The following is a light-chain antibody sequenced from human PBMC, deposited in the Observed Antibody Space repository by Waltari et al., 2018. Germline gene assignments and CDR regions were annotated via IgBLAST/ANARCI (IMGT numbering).Light chain of an antibody. V-gene: IGLV2-14*03. CDR1: SSDVGGDGS. J-gene: IGLJ2*01. Sequence: QSALTQPASVSGSPGQSITISCTGSSSDVGGDGSVPWYQDHPGQAPKVIIYDVNNRPSGLSDRFSGSKSGNTASLTISGLQAEDEATYYCSSQCSNNVVIFGGGTKLTVL. CDR2: DVN. CDR3: SSQCSNNVVI.